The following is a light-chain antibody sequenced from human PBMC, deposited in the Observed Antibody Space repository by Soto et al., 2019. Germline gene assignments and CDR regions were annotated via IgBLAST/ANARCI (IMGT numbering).Light chain of an antibody. CDR1: SSNIGNNY. CDR2: DSN. V-gene: IGLV1-51*01. J-gene: IGLJ2*01. Sequence: QSVLTQPPSVSAAPGQKVTISCSGSSSNIGNNYVSWYQQLPGTAPKLLIYDSNKRPSGIPDRFSGSKSGTSATLGITGLQTGDEADYYCGTWDSSLSAVVFGGGTKLNVL. CDR3: GTWDSSLSAVV.